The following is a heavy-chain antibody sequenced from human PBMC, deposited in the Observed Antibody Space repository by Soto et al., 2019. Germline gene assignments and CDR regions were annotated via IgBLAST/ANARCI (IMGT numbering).Heavy chain of an antibody. CDR3: ARHSPGYYYYGMDV. J-gene: IGHJ6*02. Sequence: LEILSLTCTVSGGSISSSSYYWGWIRQPPGKGLEWIGSIYYSGSTYYNTSLTSRVTISVDTSKNQFSLKLSSVTAADSAVYYCARHSPGYYYYGMDVWGQGTTVTVSS. V-gene: IGHV4-39*01. CDR2: IYYSGST. CDR1: GGSISSSSYY.